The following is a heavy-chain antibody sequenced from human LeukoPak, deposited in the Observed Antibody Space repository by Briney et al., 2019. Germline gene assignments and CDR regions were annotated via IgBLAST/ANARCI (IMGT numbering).Heavy chain of an antibody. D-gene: IGHD2-15*01. Sequence: ASVKVSCKASGYTFTSYGISWVRQAPGQGLEWMGWISAYNGSTNYAQKLQGRVTMTTDTSTSTAYMELRSLRSDDTAVYYCARVITLLGYCSGGSCRGGDDYWGQGTLVTVSS. CDR1: GYTFTSYG. CDR3: ARVITLLGYCSGGSCRGGDDY. CDR2: ISAYNGST. J-gene: IGHJ4*02. V-gene: IGHV1-18*04.